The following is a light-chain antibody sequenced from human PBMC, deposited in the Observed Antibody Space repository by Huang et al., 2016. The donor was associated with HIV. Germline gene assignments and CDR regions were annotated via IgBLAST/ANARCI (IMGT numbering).Light chain of an antibody. Sequence: DIQMTQAPSSLSAPVGDRVIITCRASQIINRYLNWYQKMSGRAPKLLISGASTLQGGVSPRFSGSGSGTDFTLTITDVQPEDSATYFCQQSYNIPRTFGQGTLLEI. CDR3: QQSYNIPRT. V-gene: IGKV1-39*01. CDR2: GAS. J-gene: IGKJ2*01. CDR1: QIINRY.